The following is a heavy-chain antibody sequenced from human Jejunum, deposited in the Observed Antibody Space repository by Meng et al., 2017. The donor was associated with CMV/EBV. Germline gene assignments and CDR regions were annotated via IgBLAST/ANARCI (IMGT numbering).Heavy chain of an antibody. CDR3: AVGYGSGSNNWFDP. V-gene: IGHV4-34*01. D-gene: IGHD3-10*01. Sequence: QVRVPHGGHGILKSSEPLSLTSAFYGGSFSGYNWNWIRQPPGKGLEWIGEINHSGSTNSNPSLKSRVTISVDTSKNQFSLKLSSVTAADTAVYYCAVGYGSGSNNWFDPWGQGTLVTVSS. J-gene: IGHJ5*02. CDR2: INHSGST. CDR1: GGSFSGYN.